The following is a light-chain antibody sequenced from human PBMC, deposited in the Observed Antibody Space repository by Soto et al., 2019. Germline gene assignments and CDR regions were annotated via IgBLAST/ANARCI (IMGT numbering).Light chain of an antibody. Sequence: QSALTQPASVSGSPGQSITISCTGTSSDVGTYNYVSWYQLHPGKAPKLMIHEVSNRPSGVSNRFSGSKSGNTASLTISGLQAEDEADYYCSSYTSSSTLVFGTGTKLTVL. CDR2: EVS. V-gene: IGLV2-14*01. CDR3: SSYTSSSTLV. J-gene: IGLJ1*01. CDR1: SSDVGTYNY.